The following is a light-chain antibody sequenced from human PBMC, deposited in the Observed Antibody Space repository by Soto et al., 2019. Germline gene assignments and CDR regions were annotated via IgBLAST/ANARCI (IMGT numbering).Light chain of an antibody. CDR2: DAS. CDR3: QQYNDWPPIT. J-gene: IGKJ5*01. Sequence: PGERATLSCRASQSFSSSYLAWYQQXPXXXXXLXXXDASTRATVIPARFSGSGSGTEFTLTISSLQSEDFAVYYCQQYNDWPPITFGQGTRLEIK. V-gene: IGKV3-15*01. CDR1: QSFSSSY.